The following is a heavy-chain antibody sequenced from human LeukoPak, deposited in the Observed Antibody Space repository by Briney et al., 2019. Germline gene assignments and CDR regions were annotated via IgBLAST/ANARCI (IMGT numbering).Heavy chain of an antibody. D-gene: IGHD5-24*01. CDR2: IYPADSDT. Sequence: SLKISCKASXFSFTSNWIGWVRQMPGKGLEWMGIIYPADSDTKYSPSLQGQVTISADKSINTAYLQWSSLRASDTAMYYCVRPDGYIFYWGQGTLVTVSA. V-gene: IGHV5-51*01. CDR1: XFSFTSNW. CDR3: VRPDGYIFY. J-gene: IGHJ4*02.